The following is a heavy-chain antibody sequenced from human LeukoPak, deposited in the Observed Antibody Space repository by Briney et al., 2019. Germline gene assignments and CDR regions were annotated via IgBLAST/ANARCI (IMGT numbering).Heavy chain of an antibody. CDR3: ARTPHGDYQYNWFDP. CDR1: GGTFSSYA. V-gene: IGHV1-69*06. CDR2: IIPIFGTA. Sequence: SVKVSCKASGGTFSSYAISWVRQVPGQGLEWMGGIIPIFGTANYAQKFQGRVTITADKSTSTAYMELSSLRSEDTAVYYCARTPHGDYQYNWFDPWGQGTLVTVSS. D-gene: IGHD4-17*01. J-gene: IGHJ5*02.